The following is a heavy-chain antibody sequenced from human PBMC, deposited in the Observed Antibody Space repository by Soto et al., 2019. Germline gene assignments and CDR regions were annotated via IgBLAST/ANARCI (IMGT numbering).Heavy chain of an antibody. CDR1: GFTFTDFY. Sequence: EVQLVQSGGGLVQPGGSLRLSCVGSGFTFTDFYMNWVRQAPGKGLEWVANIRPDGTETNYVESVRGRFTTSRDNAKNSLFLQMHSLRADDKAFYFCAGWGGQDYNYWGQGILVTVSS. CDR3: AGWGGQDYNY. D-gene: IGHD4-4*01. J-gene: IGHJ4*02. V-gene: IGHV3-7*03. CDR2: IRPDGTET.